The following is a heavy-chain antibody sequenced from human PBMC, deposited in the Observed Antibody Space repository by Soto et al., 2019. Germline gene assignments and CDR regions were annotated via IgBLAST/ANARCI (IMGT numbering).Heavy chain of an antibody. CDR2: IYYSGST. V-gene: IGHV4-39*01. D-gene: IGHD6-13*01. CDR1: GGSISSSSYY. Sequence: ETLSLTCTVSGGSISSSSYYWGWIRQPPGKGLEWIGSIYYSGSTYYNPSLKSRVTISVDTSKNQFSLKLSSVTAADTAVYYCARHSGGRAAAGRNWFDPWGQGTLVTVSS. J-gene: IGHJ5*02. CDR3: ARHSGGRAAAGRNWFDP.